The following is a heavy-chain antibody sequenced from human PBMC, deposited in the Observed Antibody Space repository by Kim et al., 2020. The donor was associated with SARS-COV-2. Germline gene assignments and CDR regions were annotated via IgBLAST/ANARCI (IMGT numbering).Heavy chain of an antibody. CDR3: AREGPGIAVAGMSLDY. D-gene: IGHD6-19*01. J-gene: IGHJ4*02. Sequence: KFQGRVTITADESTSTAYMELSSLRSEDTAVHYCAREGPGIAVAGMSLDYWGQGTLVTVSS. V-gene: IGHV1-69*01.